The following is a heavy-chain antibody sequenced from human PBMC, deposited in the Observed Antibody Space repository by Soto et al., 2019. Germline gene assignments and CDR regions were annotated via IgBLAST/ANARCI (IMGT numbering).Heavy chain of an antibody. V-gene: IGHV3-74*01. CDR2: IKFDGGIT. CDR1: GLTFIDYW. D-gene: IGHD4-17*01. Sequence: EVQLVESGGGLVQPGGSLRPSCLASGLTFIDYWMHWVRQTPGKGLVWVSRIKFDGGITSHADSVKGRFTISRDNARNTVHLQMNSLRAEDTGVYYCARGLRNYYGVDVWGQGTTVTVSS. J-gene: IGHJ6*02. CDR3: ARGLRNYYGVDV.